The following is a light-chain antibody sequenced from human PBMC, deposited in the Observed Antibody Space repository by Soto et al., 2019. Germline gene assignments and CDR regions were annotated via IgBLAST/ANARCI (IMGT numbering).Light chain of an antibody. J-gene: IGLJ2*01. V-gene: IGLV4-69*01. CDR2: LNSDGSH. CDR1: SGHSSYA. CDR3: QTWGTGTVV. Sequence: QLVLTQSPSASASLGASVKLTCTLSSGHSSYAIAWHQQQPEKSPRYLMKLNSDGSHSKGDGIPDRFSGSSSGAERYLTISSLQSEDEADYYCQTWGTGTVVFGGGTKVTVL.